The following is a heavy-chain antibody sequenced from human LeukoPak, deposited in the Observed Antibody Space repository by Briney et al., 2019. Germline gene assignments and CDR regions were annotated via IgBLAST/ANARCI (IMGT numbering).Heavy chain of an antibody. CDR3: ARKVPNDSSGYYYRGQFDP. CDR1: GGTFSSYA. J-gene: IGHJ5*02. V-gene: IGHV1-69*06. D-gene: IGHD3-22*01. Sequence: SVKVSCKASGGTFSSYAISWVRQAPGQGLEWMGGIIPIFGTANYAQKFQGRVTITADRSTSTAYMELSSLRSEDTAVYYCARKVPNDSSGYYYRGQFDPWGQGTLVTVSS. CDR2: IIPIFGTA.